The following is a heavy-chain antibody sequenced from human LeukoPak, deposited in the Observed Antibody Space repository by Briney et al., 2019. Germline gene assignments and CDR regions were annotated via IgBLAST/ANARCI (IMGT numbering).Heavy chain of an antibody. J-gene: IGHJ4*02. CDR3: VRDRGTYRPIDY. Sequence: GGSLRLSCAASGFTFSDYYMNWIRQAPGKGLEWISYISSSGSTIYYADSVKGRFTISRDNAQNSLYLQMNSLRAEDTAIYYCVRDRGTYRPIDYWGQGTLVTVSS. V-gene: IGHV3-11*01. CDR1: GFTFSDYY. CDR2: ISSSGSTI. D-gene: IGHD1-26*01.